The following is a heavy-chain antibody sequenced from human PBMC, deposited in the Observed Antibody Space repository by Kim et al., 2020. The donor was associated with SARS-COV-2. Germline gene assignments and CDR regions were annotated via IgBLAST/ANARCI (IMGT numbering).Heavy chain of an antibody. CDR3: ARGGGTNRRPHSYYYYGMDV. D-gene: IGHD3-16*01. Sequence: GGSLRLSCAASGFTFSSYSMNWVRQAPGKGLEWVSSISSSSSYIYYADSVKGRFTISRDNAKNSLYLQMNSLRAEDTAVYYCARGGGTNRRPHSYYYYGMDVWGQGTTVTVSS. CDR1: GFTFSSYS. J-gene: IGHJ6*02. CDR2: ISSSSSYI. V-gene: IGHV3-21*01.